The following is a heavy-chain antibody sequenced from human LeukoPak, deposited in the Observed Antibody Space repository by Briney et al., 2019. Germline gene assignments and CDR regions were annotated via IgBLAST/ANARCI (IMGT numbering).Heavy chain of an antibody. Sequence: GGSLRLSCAASGFTFSSYGMHWVRQAPGKGLEWVAVIWYGGSNKYYADSVKGRFTISRDNSKNTLYLQMNSLRAEDTAVYYCARDGSSGWYWVDYWGQGTLVTVSS. J-gene: IGHJ4*02. V-gene: IGHV3-33*01. D-gene: IGHD6-13*01. CDR3: ARDGSSGWYWVDY. CDR2: IWYGGSNK. CDR1: GFTFSSYG.